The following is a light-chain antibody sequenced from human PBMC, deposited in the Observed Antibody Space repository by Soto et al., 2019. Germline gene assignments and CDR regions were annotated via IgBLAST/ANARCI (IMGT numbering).Light chain of an antibody. CDR1: QSISSY. CDR2: AAS. J-gene: IGKJ1*01. V-gene: IGKV1-39*01. Sequence: DIQMTQSPSSLSASVGDRVTITCRASQSISSYLNWYQQKPGKAPKLLIYAASSLQSGVPSRFSGSGSGTDFTLTISSLQPDDFATYYCRQYNSYSWTFGQGTKVDIK. CDR3: RQYNSYSWT.